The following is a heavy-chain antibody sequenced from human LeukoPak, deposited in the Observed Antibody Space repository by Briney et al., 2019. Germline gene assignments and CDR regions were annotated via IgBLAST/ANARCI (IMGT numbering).Heavy chain of an antibody. Sequence: SETLSLTCTVSGGSISSYCWSWIRQPPGKGLEWIGYIYYSGSTNYNPSLKSRVTISVDTSKNQFSLKLSSVTAADTAVYYCARGDFWSGSGFDYWGQGTLVTVSS. CDR2: IYYSGST. CDR3: ARGDFWSGSGFDY. CDR1: GGSISSYC. D-gene: IGHD3-3*01. V-gene: IGHV4-59*08. J-gene: IGHJ4*02.